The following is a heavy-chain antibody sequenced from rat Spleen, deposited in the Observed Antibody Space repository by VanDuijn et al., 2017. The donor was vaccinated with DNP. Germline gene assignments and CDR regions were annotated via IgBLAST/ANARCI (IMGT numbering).Heavy chain of an antibody. V-gene: IGHV3-3*01. CDR2: VTNAGST. D-gene: IGHD5-1*01. J-gene: IGHJ2*01. Sequence: EVLLQESGPGLVKPSQSLSLPCSVTGFSITNNFKWSWIRKFPGNKLEWMGYVTNAGSTHYNPSLKSRISITTDTSKNQFFLQVNSVDTEDTATYYCAIQLGVFEYWDQGVMVTVSS. CDR1: GFSITNNFK. CDR3: AIQLGVFEY.